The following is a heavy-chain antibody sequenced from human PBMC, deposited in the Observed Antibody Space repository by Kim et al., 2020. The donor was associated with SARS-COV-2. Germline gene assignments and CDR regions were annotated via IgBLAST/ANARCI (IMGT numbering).Heavy chain of an antibody. J-gene: IGHJ5*02. CDR3: ARGFDP. Sequence: SETLSLTCTVSGGSINSYYWSWIRQPPGKGLEWIGYIYYSGSTNYNPSLKSRVTISVDTSKNQFSLKLSSVTAADTAVYYCARGFDPWRQGTLVTVSS. CDR2: IYYSGST. CDR1: GGSINSYY. V-gene: IGHV4-59*01.